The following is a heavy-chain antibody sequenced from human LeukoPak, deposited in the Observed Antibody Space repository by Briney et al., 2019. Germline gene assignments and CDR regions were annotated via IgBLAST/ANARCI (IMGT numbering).Heavy chain of an antibody. CDR2: IKSKTGGGTT. D-gene: IGHD6-19*01. Sequence: GGSLRLSCAASGFTFSNAWMSWVRQAPGKGLEWVGRIKSKTGGGTTDHAAPVKGRFTISRDDSKNTLYLQMNSLKTEDTAVYYCTTDFEQWLVPRDYWGQGTLVTVSS. CDR1: GFTFSNAW. J-gene: IGHJ4*02. CDR3: TTDFEQWLVPRDY. V-gene: IGHV3-15*01.